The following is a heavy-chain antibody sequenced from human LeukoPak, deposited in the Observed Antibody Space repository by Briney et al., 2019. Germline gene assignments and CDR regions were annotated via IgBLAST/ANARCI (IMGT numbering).Heavy chain of an antibody. Sequence: GGSLRLSCAASGFTFSSYAMSWARQAPGKGLEWVSAISGSGGSTYYADSVKGRFTISRDNSKNTLYLQMNSLRAEDTAVYYCAKDVGYDSSGYYYWTTRGNWFDPWGQGTLVTVSS. V-gene: IGHV3-23*01. CDR3: AKDVGYDSSGYYYWTTRGNWFDP. J-gene: IGHJ5*02. CDR1: GFTFSSYA. D-gene: IGHD3-22*01. CDR2: ISGSGGST.